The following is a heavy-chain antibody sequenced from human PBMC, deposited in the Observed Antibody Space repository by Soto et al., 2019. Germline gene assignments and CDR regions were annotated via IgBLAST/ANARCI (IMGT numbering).Heavy chain of an antibody. D-gene: IGHD4-17*01. CDR2: ISYDGSNK. CDR1: GFTFSNSG. J-gene: IGHJ4*02. CDR3: AKDSSRGDSYGRNFFDY. Sequence: PGGSLRLSCVASGFTFSNSGMHWVRQAPGKGLEWVAVISYDGSNKYYADSVKGRFTISRDNSKNTLYLQVDSLRAEDTAVYYCAKDSSRGDSYGRNFFDYWGLGTLVTVSS. V-gene: IGHV3-30*18.